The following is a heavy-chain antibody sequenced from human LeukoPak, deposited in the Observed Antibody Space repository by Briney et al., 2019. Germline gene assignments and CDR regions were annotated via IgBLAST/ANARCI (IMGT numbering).Heavy chain of an antibody. CDR2: IYYSGST. CDR3: ARDHDVVVVAATHDY. D-gene: IGHD2-15*01. CDR1: GDSISRGGYS. Sequence: SETLSLTCAVSGDSISRGGYSWSWIRQPPGKGLEWIGDIYYSGSTYFNPSLKSRIIISVDTSKNQFSLKLSSVTAADTAVYYCARDHDVVVVAATHDYWGQGTLVTVSS. V-gene: IGHV4-30-4*07. J-gene: IGHJ4*02.